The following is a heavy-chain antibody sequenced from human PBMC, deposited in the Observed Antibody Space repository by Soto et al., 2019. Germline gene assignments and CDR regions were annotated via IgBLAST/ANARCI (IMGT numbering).Heavy chain of an antibody. CDR2: IIPIFGTA. CDR3: ARARFHTVVKNQPFDY. D-gene: IGHD2-15*01. Sequence: SVKVSCKASGGTFSSYAISWVRQAPGQGLEWMGGIIPIFGTANYAQKFQGRVTITADESTSTAYMELSRLRSGDTAVYYCARARFHTVVKNQPFDYRGQGTLVNVSS. V-gene: IGHV1-69*13. J-gene: IGHJ4*02. CDR1: GGTFSSYA.